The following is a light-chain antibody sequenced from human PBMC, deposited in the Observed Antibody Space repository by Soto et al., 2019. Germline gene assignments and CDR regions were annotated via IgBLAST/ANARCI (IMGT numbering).Light chain of an antibody. J-gene: IGLJ2*01. Sequence: QPVLTQPPSVSGAPGQRVTISCTGSSSNIGAGFHVHWYQQLPGTAPKLLIYANTNRPSGVPVRFSGSKSGTSASLAITGLQAEDEADYYCQSYDSSLSAVVFGGGTKVTVL. CDR2: ANT. CDR3: QSYDSSLSAVV. CDR1: SSNIGAGFH. V-gene: IGLV1-40*01.